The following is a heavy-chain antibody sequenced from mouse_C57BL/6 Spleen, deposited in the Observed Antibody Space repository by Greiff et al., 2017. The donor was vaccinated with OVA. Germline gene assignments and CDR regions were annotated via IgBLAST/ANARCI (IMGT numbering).Heavy chain of an antibody. CDR3: ARPPFYYDYAWFAY. CDR2: ISGGGGNT. D-gene: IGHD2-4*01. Sequence: DVKLVESGGGLVKPGGSLKLSCAASGFTFSSYTMSWVRQTPEKRLEWVATISGGGGNTYYPDSVKGRFTISRDNAKNTLYLQMSSLRSEDTALYYCARPPFYYDYAWFAYWGQGTLVTVSA. CDR1: GFTFSSYT. J-gene: IGHJ3*01. V-gene: IGHV5-9*01.